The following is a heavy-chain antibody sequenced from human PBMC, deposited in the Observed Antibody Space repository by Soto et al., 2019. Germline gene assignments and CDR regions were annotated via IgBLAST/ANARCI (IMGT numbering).Heavy chain of an antibody. J-gene: IGHJ6*03. CDR3: ARLYDDLPSRVYYYMDV. CDR2: MNPNSGNT. D-gene: IGHD2-8*01. CDR1: GYTFTSYD. V-gene: IGHV1-8*01. Sequence: QVQLVQSGAEVKKPGASVKVSCKASGYTFTSYDINWVRQATGQGLEWMGWMNPNSGNTGYAQKFQGRFTMTRNTCISTAYMELSSPRSEDTAVYYCARLYDDLPSRVYYYMDVWGKGTTVTVSS.